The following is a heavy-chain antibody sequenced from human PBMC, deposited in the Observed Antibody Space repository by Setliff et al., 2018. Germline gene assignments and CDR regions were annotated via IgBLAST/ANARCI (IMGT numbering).Heavy chain of an antibody. CDR3: AREGAAGTIDY. CDR1: GYTFTSYY. Sequence: ASVKVSCKASGYTFTSYYMHWVRQAPGQGLEWMGIINPSGGSTSYAQKLQGRVTMTRDTSTSTVYMELSSLRSEDTAVYYCAREGAAGTIDYWGQGTLVTVSS. V-gene: IGHV1-46*01. CDR2: INPSGGST. J-gene: IGHJ4*02. D-gene: IGHD6-13*01.